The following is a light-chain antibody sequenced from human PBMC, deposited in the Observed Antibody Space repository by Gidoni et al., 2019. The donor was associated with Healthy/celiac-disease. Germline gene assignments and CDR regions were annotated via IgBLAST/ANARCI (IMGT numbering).Light chain of an antibody. CDR2: KAS. J-gene: IGKJ1*01. Sequence: DIQMTQSPSTLSASVGDRVTITCRASQSISSWLAWYQQKPGKAPKLLIYKASSLESGVPSRFSGSGSGTEFTLTISSLQPDDFATYYCQQYNSYSPGFXQXTKVEIK. V-gene: IGKV1-5*03. CDR3: QQYNSYSPG. CDR1: QSISSW.